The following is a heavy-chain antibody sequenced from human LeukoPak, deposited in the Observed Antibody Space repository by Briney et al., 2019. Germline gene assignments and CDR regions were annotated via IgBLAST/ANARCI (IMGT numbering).Heavy chain of an antibody. CDR2: IRYGGSDK. J-gene: IGHJ4*02. CDR1: GFTFSSYG. CDR3: AKRNGSNYYFDY. V-gene: IGHV3-30*02. D-gene: IGHD1-26*01. Sequence: GGSLRLSCAASGFTFSSYGMHWVRQAPGKGLEWVAFIRYGGSDKYYAESVKGRFTISRDNSKNTLYLQMNSLRAEDTAVYYCAKRNGSNYYFDYWGQGTLVTVSS.